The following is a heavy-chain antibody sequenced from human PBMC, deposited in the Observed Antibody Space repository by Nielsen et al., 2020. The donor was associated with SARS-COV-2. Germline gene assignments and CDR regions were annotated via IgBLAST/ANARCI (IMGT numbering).Heavy chain of an antibody. V-gene: IGHV4-34*01. D-gene: IGHD4-17*01. Sequence: SETLSLTCAVYGGSFSGHYWSWIRQAPGKGLEWIGQIEHNGITKYGPSLKSRVTISVDTSKNQFSLKLSSVTAADTAVYYCAAKGYGYWFDPWGQGTLVTVSS. CDR1: GGSFSGHY. CDR2: IEHNGIT. CDR3: AAKGYGYWFDP. J-gene: IGHJ5*02.